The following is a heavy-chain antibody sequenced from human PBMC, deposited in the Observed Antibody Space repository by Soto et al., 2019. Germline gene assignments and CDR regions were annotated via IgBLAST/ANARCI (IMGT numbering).Heavy chain of an antibody. Sequence: SVKVSCKASGGTFSSYAISCVRQAPGQGLEWMGGIIPIFGTANYAQKFQGRVTITADESTSTAYMELSSLRSEDTAVYYCARKSVEVVFGVVIMDYYGMDVWGQGTTVTVSS. CDR3: ARKSVEVVFGVVIMDYYGMDV. CDR2: IIPIFGTA. V-gene: IGHV1-69*13. J-gene: IGHJ6*02. D-gene: IGHD3-3*01. CDR1: GGTFSSYA.